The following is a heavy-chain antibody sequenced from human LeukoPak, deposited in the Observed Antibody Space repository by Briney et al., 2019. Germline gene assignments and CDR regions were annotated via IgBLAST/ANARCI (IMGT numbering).Heavy chain of an antibody. D-gene: IGHD2-2*01. V-gene: IGHV4-59*01. CDR2: IYYSGST. Sequence: PSETLSLTCSISGGSISDYYWNWIRQPPGKGLEWIGYIYYSGSTTYNPSLESRVTMSVDTSKNQFSLRLSSVTAADTAVYYCARGSWCSYTNCMLRPFDYWGQGSLVTVSS. CDR1: GGSISDYY. J-gene: IGHJ4*02. CDR3: ARGSWCSYTNCMLRPFDY.